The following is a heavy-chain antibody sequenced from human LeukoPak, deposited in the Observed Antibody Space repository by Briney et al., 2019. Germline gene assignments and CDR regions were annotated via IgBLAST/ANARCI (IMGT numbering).Heavy chain of an antibody. CDR1: GGSFSGYY. V-gene: IGHV4-34*01. Sequence: PSETLSLTCAVYGGSFSGYYWSWIRQPPGKGLEWTGEINHSGSTNYNPSLKSRVTISVDTSKNQFSLKLSSVTAADTAVYYCARSRQDPIVVVVAATRWFDPWGQGTLVTVSS. J-gene: IGHJ5*02. D-gene: IGHD2-15*01. CDR2: INHSGST. CDR3: ARSRQDPIVVVVAATRWFDP.